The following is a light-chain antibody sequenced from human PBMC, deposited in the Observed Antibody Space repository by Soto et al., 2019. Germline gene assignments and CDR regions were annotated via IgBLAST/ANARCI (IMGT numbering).Light chain of an antibody. CDR2: WAS. Sequence: DIVMTQSPDSLAVSLGERATINCKSSQSVLSSSNNKNYLAWYQQRPVQPPKLLIYWASTRESGVPDRFSGSGSGTDFTLTIGSLQAEDVAVYYCQQYYTTPAITFGQGTRLEIK. CDR3: QQYYTTPAIT. V-gene: IGKV4-1*01. CDR1: QSVLSSSNNKNY. J-gene: IGKJ5*01.